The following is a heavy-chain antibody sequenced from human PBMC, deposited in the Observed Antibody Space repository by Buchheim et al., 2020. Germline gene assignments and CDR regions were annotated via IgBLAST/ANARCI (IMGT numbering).Heavy chain of an antibody. CDR2: ISYDGSNK. V-gene: IGHV3-30*04. J-gene: IGHJ6*02. D-gene: IGHD6-13*01. CDR1: GFTFSSYA. Sequence: QVQLVESGGGVVQPGRSLRLSCAASGFTFSSYAMHWVRQAPGKGLEWVAVISYDGSNKYYADSVKGRCTISRDNSKNTLYLQMNSLRAEDTAVYYCARDRGAAAGTDYYYGMDVWGQGTT. CDR3: ARDRGAAAGTDYYYGMDV.